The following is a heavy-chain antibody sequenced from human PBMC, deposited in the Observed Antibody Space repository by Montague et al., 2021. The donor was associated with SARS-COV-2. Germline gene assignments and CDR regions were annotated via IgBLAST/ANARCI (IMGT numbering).Heavy chain of an antibody. CDR3: ARQDDTLTGYYYYGMDV. Sequence: SETLSLTCTVSGGSISSSSYYWGWIRQPPGKGLEWIGSIYYSGSTYYNPPLKSRVTISVDTSKNQFSLKLSSVTAADTAVYYCARQDDTLTGYYYYGMDVWGQGTTVTVSS. D-gene: IGHD3-9*01. V-gene: IGHV4-39*01. CDR2: IYYSGST. J-gene: IGHJ6*02. CDR1: GGSISSSSYY.